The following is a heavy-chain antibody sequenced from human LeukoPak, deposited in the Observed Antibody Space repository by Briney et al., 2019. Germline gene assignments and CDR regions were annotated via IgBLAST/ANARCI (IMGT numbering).Heavy chain of an antibody. CDR3: ARAGHYDFWSGYLGEQYYYYYGMDV. J-gene: IGHJ6*02. D-gene: IGHD3-3*01. CDR1: GFTFSSYD. CDR2: IGTAGDT. V-gene: IGHV3-13*01. Sequence: GGSLRLSCAASGFTFSSYDMHWVRQATGKGLEWVSAIGTAGDTYYPGSVKGRFTISRENAKNSLYLQMNSLRAGDTAVYYCARAGHYDFWSGYLGEQYYYYYGMDVWGQGTTVTVSS.